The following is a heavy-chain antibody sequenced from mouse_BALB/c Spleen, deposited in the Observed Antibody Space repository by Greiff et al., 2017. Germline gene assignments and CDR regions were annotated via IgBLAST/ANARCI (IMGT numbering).Heavy chain of an antibody. CDR3: ARSLSTATVAMDY. CDR1: GFTFSSFG. V-gene: IGHV5-17*02. CDR2: ISSGSSTI. J-gene: IGHJ4*01. Sequence: EVHLVESGGGLVQPGGSRKLSCAASGFTFSSFGMHWVRQAPGKGLEWVAYISSGSSTIYYADTVKGRFTISRDNPKNTLFLQMTSLRSEDTAMYYCARSLSTATVAMDYWGQGTSVTVSS. D-gene: IGHD1-2*01.